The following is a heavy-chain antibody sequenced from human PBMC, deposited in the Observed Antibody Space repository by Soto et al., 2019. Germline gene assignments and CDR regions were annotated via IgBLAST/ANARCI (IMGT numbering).Heavy chain of an antibody. Sequence: GGSLRLSCAASGFTLGNYAMGWVRQAPGKGLEWVSGIVASGGRTFYADSAKGRFTIPRDNSRSTLYLQMNSLRADDTAVYYCVKDLVVLSAIFDSWGRGTLVTVSS. D-gene: IGHD2-21*02. CDR3: VKDLVVLSAIFDS. V-gene: IGHV3-23*01. J-gene: IGHJ4*02. CDR1: GFTLGNYA. CDR2: IVASGGRT.